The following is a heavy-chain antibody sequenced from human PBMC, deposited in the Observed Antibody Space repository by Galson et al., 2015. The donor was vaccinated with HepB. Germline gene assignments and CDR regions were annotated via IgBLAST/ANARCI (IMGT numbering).Heavy chain of an antibody. V-gene: IGHV7-4-1*02. CDR3: ARGSRSGWYYVDY. CDR1: GYTFTSYA. CDR2: INTNTGNA. Sequence: SVKVSCKASGYTFTSYAMNWVRQAPGQGLEWMGWINTNTGNATYAQGFTGRFVFSLDTSVSTAYLQISSLKAEDTAVYYCARGSRSGWYYVDYWGQGTLVTVSS. D-gene: IGHD6-19*01. J-gene: IGHJ4*02.